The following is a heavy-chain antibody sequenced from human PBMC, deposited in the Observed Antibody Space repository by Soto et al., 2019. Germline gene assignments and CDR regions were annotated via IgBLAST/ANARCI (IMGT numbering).Heavy chain of an antibody. CDR3: ARVRQSPPVVFPTLFDY. Sequence: SETLSLTCTVSGGSISSGGYYWSWIRQHPGKGLEWIGYIYYSGSTYYNPSLKSRVTISVDTSKNQFSLKLSSVTAADTAVYYFARVRQSPPVVFPTLFDYWGQGTLVTVPQ. V-gene: IGHV4-31*03. CDR2: IYYSGST. J-gene: IGHJ4*02. CDR1: GGSISSGGYY. D-gene: IGHD2-21*01.